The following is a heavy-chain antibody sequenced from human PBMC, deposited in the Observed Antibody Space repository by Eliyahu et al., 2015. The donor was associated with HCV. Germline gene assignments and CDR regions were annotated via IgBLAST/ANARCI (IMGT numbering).Heavy chain of an antibody. CDR2: IXPGDSDT. CDR3: ARQAYGTNSAAY. V-gene: IGHV5-51*01. J-gene: IGHJ4*02. D-gene: IGHD4-23*01. Sequence: EVQLVQSGAXVKXXGESLQISCKGSGYXFTSYWIGWVRQMPGKGLEWMGXIXPGDSDTRYSPSFQGQVNISADKSISTAYLQWSSLKASDTAMYYCARQAYGTNSAAYWGQGTLVTVSS. CDR1: GYXFTSYW.